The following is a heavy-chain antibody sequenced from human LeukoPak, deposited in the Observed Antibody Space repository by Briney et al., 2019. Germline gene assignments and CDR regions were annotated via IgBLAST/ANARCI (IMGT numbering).Heavy chain of an antibody. Sequence: PGGSLRLSCTASGFTFDANAIHWVRQAPGKGLEWVSGITLSNNEEGYAGSVRGRFTISRDSTKKSLYLQMNSLREEDTAMYYCAKDNYDYTGWLPTNWGQGTLVTVSS. CDR3: AKDNYDYTGWLPTN. CDR2: ITLSNNEE. CDR1: GFTFDANA. V-gene: IGHV3-9*01. J-gene: IGHJ4*02. D-gene: IGHD6-19*01.